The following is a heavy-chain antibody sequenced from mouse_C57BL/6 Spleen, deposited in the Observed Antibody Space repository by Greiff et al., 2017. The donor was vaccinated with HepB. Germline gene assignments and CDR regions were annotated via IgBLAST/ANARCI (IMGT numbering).Heavy chain of an antibody. CDR2: IYPGDGDT. CDR3: ARYPDLLLRPWYFDV. J-gene: IGHJ1*03. D-gene: IGHD1-1*01. Sequence: QVQLQQSGPELVKPGASVKISCKASGYAFSSSWMNWVKQRPGKGLEWIGRIYPGDGDTNYNGKFKGKATLTADKSSSTAYMQLSSLTSEDSAVYFCARYPDLLLRPWYFDVWGTGTTVTVSS. CDR1: GYAFSSSW. V-gene: IGHV1-82*01.